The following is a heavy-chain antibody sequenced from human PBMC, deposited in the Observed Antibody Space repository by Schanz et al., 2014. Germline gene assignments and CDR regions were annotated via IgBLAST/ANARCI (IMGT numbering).Heavy chain of an antibody. D-gene: IGHD3-22*01. V-gene: IGHV3-23*01. J-gene: IGHJ4*02. Sequence: EVHLLESGGGLVEPGGSLRLSCATSGFSLDIFAVSWVRQAPGKGLEWVSGFDAHDGRAYYADSVRGRFTMSRDNSKNTVHLQMSSLRVEDTAVYYCARVDSSGYCFDNWGQGTRVTVSA. CDR3: ARVDSSGYCFDN. CDR2: FDAHDGRA. CDR1: GFSLDIFA.